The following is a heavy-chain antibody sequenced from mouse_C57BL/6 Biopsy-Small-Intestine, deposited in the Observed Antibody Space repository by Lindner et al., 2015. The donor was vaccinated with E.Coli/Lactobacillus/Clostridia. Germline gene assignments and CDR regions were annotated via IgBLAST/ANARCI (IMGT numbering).Heavy chain of an antibody. CDR2: INPGSGGT. D-gene: IGHD1-1*01. CDR1: GYAFTNYL. CDR3: ARNYYGSSYYAMDY. J-gene: IGHJ4*01. Sequence: VQLQESGAELVRPGTSVKVSCKASGYAFTNYLIEWVKQRPGQGLEWIGVINPGSGGTNYNEKFKGKATLTADKSSSTAYMQLNSLTSEDSAVYFCARNYYGSSYYAMDYWGQGTSVTVSS. V-gene: IGHV1-54*01.